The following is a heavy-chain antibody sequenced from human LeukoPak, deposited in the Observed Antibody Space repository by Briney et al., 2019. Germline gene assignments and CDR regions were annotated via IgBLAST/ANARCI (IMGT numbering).Heavy chain of an antibody. CDR3: AREYSYGYFDY. Sequence: SETLSLTCTVSGGSVSSGSYYWSWIRQPPGKGLEWIGYIYYSGSTNYNPSLKSRATISVDTPKNHFSLKLSSVTAADTAMYYCAREYSYGYFDYWGQGTLVTVSS. CDR1: GGSVSSGSYY. J-gene: IGHJ4*02. D-gene: IGHD5-18*01. V-gene: IGHV4-61*03. CDR2: IYYSGST.